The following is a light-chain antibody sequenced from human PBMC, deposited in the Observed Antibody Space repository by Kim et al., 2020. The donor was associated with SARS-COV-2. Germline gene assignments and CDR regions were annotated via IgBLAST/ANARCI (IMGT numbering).Light chain of an antibody. V-gene: IGKV3-20*01. CDR3: QQYGTSPPYT. Sequence: EIVLTQSPGTLSLSPGERATLSCRASQSVSSNYLAWYQQKPGQAPRLLIHGASSRATGIPDRFSGSGSGTDFTLTISRLEPEDFAVYYCQQYGTSPPYTFGQETKLEIK. CDR1: QSVSSNY. CDR2: GAS. J-gene: IGKJ2*01.